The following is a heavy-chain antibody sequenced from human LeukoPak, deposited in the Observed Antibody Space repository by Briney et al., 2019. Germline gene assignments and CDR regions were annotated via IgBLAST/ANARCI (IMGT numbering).Heavy chain of an antibody. CDR2: IYYSGST. V-gene: IGHV4-59*01. D-gene: IGHD1-26*01. CDR3: ARGRSNYYGMDV. J-gene: IGHJ6*02. Sequence: SETLSLTCTVSGGSISSYYWSWIRQPPGKGLEWIGCIYYSGSTNYSPSLKSRVTMSVDTSKNLFSLKVSSVTAADTAVCYCARGRSNYYGMDVWGQGTTVTVSS. CDR1: GGSISSYY.